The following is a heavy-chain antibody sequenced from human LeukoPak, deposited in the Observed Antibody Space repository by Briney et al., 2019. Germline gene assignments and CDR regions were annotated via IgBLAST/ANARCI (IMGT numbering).Heavy chain of an antibody. D-gene: IGHD6-13*01. V-gene: IGHV3-23*01. CDR3: ARAGQQLVLSSY. J-gene: IGHJ4*02. Sequence: PGGTLRLSCAASGFTFSSYGMSWVRQAPGKGLEWVSAISGSGGSTYYADSVKGRFTISRDNSKNTLYLQMNSLRAEDTAVYYCARAGQQLVLSSYWGQGTLVTVSS. CDR1: GFTFSSYG. CDR2: ISGSGGST.